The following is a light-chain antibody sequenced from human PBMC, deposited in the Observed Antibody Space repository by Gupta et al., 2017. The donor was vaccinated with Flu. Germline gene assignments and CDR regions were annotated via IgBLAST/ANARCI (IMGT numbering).Light chain of an antibody. Sequence: DVQVTQSPSSLSASVGDRVTITCRASQGISNYLAWYQRKPGKVPKLLIYGASTLQSGVPSRFSGSGSGTDFTLTINGLQPEDVATYYCQKYNSAPLTCGGGTKVEIK. CDR3: QKYNSAPLT. CDR2: GAS. CDR1: QGISNY. V-gene: IGKV1-27*01. J-gene: IGKJ4*01.